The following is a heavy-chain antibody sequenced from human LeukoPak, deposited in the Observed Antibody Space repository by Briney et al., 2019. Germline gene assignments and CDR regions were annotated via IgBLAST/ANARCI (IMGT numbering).Heavy chain of an antibody. CDR3: AGDNTAVAGRVIDY. V-gene: IGHV1-46*01. J-gene: IGHJ4*02. CDR1: GYXFTSYY. CDR2: INPSVGST. Sequence: EASVKVSCKASGYXFTSYYIHWVRQAPGRGLEWMGIINPSVGSTTYAQNFQGRVTMTRYTSTSSVYMELSSLRSEDTAVYYCAGDNTAVAGRVIDYWGQGTLVTVSS. D-gene: IGHD6-19*01.